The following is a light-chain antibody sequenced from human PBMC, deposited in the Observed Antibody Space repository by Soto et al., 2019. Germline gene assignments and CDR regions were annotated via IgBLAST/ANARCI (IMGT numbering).Light chain of an antibody. CDR3: QQSHNMPFT. Sequence: DIQMTQSPSSLSASVGDRVTITCRASQSITNYLNWYQHKPGKAPKLLVYAASSLQSGVPSRFSGSGSGTDFTLTISRLQTEDFATYFCQQSHNMPFTFGPGTKVDIK. J-gene: IGKJ3*01. CDR2: AAS. V-gene: IGKV1-39*01. CDR1: QSITNY.